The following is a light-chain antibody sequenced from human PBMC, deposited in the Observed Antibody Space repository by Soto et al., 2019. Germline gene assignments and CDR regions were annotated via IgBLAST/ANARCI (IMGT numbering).Light chain of an antibody. CDR1: QSVNNA. CDR3: QHRRSWPLT. J-gene: IGKJ4*01. CDR2: DAS. Sequence: EIVSTQSPDTLSLSPGERATLSCRASQSVNNALAWYQQKPGQAPRLLIYDASNRATGIPARFSGSGSGTDFTLTISSLEPEDYAVYYCQHRRSWPLTFGGGTKVEIK. V-gene: IGKV3-11*01.